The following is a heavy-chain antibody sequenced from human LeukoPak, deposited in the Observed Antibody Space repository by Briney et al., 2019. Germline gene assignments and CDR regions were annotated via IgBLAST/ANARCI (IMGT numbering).Heavy chain of an antibody. CDR3: ARGFRAFDF. Sequence: GGSLRLSCAASGFTFSSHTMNWVRQAPGKGLEWVSSISSTSTSIYHADSVKGRFTISRDNSKDSLYLQMDSLRAEDTAVYYCARGFRAFDFWAQGTMVTVSS. J-gene: IGHJ3*01. CDR2: ISSTSTSI. CDR1: GFTFSSHT. V-gene: IGHV3-21*01.